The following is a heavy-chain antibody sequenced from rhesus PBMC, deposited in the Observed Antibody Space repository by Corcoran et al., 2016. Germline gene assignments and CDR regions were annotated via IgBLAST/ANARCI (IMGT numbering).Heavy chain of an antibody. CDR2: ITSGGGSK. V-gene: IGHV3S5*01. D-gene: IGHD6-43*01. Sequence: EVQLVATGGGLVQPGGSLKLSCAASGFPFSSYGMSWVRQAPGKWLEWVSAITSGGGSKYYADSVKGRFTISRDNSKNTLSLQMNSLRAEDTAVYYCAKDRGSSYPVFFEFWGQGALVTVSS. J-gene: IGHJ1*01. CDR3: AKDRGSSYPVFFEF. CDR1: GFPFSSYG.